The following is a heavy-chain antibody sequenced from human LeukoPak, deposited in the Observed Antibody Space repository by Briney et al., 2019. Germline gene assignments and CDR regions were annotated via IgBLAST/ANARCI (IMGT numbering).Heavy chain of an antibody. CDR3: ARVSPGMAWGRDY. CDR1: GGFNTHYY. Sequence: SETLSLTCSVSGGFNTHYYWSWIRQPPGKGLEWIGYIYHSGSTYYNPSLKSRVTISVDRSKNQFSLKLSSVTAADTAVYYCARVSPGMAWGRDYWGQGTLVTVSS. V-gene: IGHV4-59*12. J-gene: IGHJ4*02. CDR2: IYHSGST. D-gene: IGHD7-27*01.